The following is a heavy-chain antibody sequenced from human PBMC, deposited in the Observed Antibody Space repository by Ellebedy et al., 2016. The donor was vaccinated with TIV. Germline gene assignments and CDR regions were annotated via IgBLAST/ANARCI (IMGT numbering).Heavy chain of an antibody. Sequence: ASVKVSXXASGYTFTSYDINWVRQATGQGLEWMGWMNTNSGNTGYAQKFQGRVTMTRNTSISTAYMELSSLRSEDTAVYYCASPYYDFWSDAFDIWGQGTMVTVSS. D-gene: IGHD3-3*01. J-gene: IGHJ3*02. V-gene: IGHV1-8*01. CDR1: GYTFTSYD. CDR3: ASPYYDFWSDAFDI. CDR2: MNTNSGNT.